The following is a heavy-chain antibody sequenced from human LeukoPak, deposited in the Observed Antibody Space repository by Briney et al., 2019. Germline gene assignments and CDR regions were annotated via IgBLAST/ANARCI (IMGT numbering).Heavy chain of an antibody. D-gene: IGHD4-17*01. J-gene: IGHJ4*02. V-gene: IGHV3-21*01. CDR3: ARAIAPTTVTG. Sequence: GGSLRLSCAASGFTFSSYSMNWVRQAPGKGLEWVSSISSSSSYIYYADSVKGRFTISRDNAKNSLYLQMNSLRAEDTAVYYCARAIAPTTVTGWGQGTLVTVSS. CDR1: GFTFSSYS. CDR2: ISSSSSYI.